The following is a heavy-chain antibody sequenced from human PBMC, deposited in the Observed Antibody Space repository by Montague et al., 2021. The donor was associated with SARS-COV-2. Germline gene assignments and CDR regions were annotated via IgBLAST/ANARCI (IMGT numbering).Heavy chain of an antibody. Sequence: SETLSLTCAVYGGPFSGYYWSWIRQPPGKGLEWIGEINHSGSTNYNPSLKSRVTISVDTSKNQFSLKLSSVTAADTAVYYCARGTTVTTLFYYYYGMDVWGQGTTVIVSS. D-gene: IGHD4-17*01. J-gene: IGHJ6*02. V-gene: IGHV4-34*01. CDR2: INHSGST. CDR1: GGPFSGYY. CDR3: ARGTTVTTLFYYYYGMDV.